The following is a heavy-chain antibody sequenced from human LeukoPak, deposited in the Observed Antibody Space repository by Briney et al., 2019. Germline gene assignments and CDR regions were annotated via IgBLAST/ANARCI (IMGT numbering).Heavy chain of an antibody. Sequence: SETLSLTCTVSGGSISSYYWSWIRQPPGNGLEWIGYIYYSGSTNYNPSLKSRVTISVDTSKNQFSLKLSSVTAADTAVYYCARAIVVVPAAIDYYYYYGMDVWGQGTTVTVSS. V-gene: IGHV4-59*01. CDR1: GGSISSYY. D-gene: IGHD2-2*01. CDR2: IYYSGST. J-gene: IGHJ6*02. CDR3: ARAIVVVPAAIDYYYYYGMDV.